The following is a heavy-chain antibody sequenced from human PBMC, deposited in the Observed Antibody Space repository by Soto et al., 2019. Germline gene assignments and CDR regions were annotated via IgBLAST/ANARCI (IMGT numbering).Heavy chain of an antibody. V-gene: IGHV1-8*01. J-gene: IGHJ4*02. Sequence: QVQLVQSGAEVKKPGASVKVSCKASGYTFTSYDINWVRQATGQGLGGMGWLIPNSGNTGYAQKIQGRVTMTRNTSIKTAYMELSSLRSEDTAVYYCARGRGHSSGWYGDYWGQGTLVTVSS. CDR1: GYTFTSYD. D-gene: IGHD6-19*01. CDR3: ARGRGHSSGWYGDY. CDR2: LIPNSGNT.